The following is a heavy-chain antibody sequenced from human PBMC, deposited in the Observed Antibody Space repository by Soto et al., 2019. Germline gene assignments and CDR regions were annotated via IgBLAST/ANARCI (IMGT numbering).Heavy chain of an antibody. D-gene: IGHD2-2*01. J-gene: IGHJ6*02. CDR2: IYPGDSDT. Sequence: GESLKISCKGSGYSFTIYWIGWVRQMPGKGLEWMGIIYPGDSDTRYSPSFQGQVTISADKSISTAYLQWSSLKASDTAMYYCARAGYCSSTSCSHYYYYGMDVWGQGTTVTVSS. CDR1: GYSFTIYW. CDR3: ARAGYCSSTSCSHYYYYGMDV. V-gene: IGHV5-51*01.